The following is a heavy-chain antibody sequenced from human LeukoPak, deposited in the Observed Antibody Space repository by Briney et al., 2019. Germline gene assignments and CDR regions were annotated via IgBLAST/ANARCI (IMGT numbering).Heavy chain of an antibody. J-gene: IGHJ4*02. D-gene: IGHD3-22*01. CDR1: GFTFSSYA. CDR2: ISGSGGST. V-gene: IGHV3-23*01. Sequence: QPGGSLRPSFAASGFTFSSYAMSSVRQAPGKGLEWVSAISGSGGSTYYADSVKGRFTISRDNSKNTLYLQMNSLRAEDTAVYYCAKDPSYYYDSSGYSALDWGQGTLVTVSS. CDR3: AKDPSYYYDSSGYSALD.